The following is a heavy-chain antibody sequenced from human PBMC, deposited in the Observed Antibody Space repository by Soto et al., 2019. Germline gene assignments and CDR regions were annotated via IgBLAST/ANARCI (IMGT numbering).Heavy chain of an antibody. CDR3: ARENGTLRSRNCDY. D-gene: IGHD1-26*01. V-gene: IGHV4-31*03. Sequence: PSETLSLTCSVSGGSISTVGHYWTRIRQPPGKGLEWIGSIYHTGSTYYSKSLRSRLTMSVDTSKSQFSLRLSSVTAADTAVYYCARENGTLRSRNCDYWGQGSLVTVSS. CDR2: IYHTGST. J-gene: IGHJ4*02. CDR1: GGSISTVGHY.